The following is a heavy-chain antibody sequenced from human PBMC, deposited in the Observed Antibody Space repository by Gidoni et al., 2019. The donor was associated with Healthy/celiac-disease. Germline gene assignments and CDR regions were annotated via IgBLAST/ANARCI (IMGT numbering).Heavy chain of an antibody. CDR2: ISGSGGST. V-gene: IGHV3-23*01. CDR1: GFTFSSYA. Sequence: EVQLLESGGGLVQPGGSLRLSCAASGFTFSSYAMSWVRQAPGKGLEWVSAISGSGGSTYYADSVKGRFTISRDNSKNTLYLQMNSLRAEDTAVYYCAKGISSGWYGGGTDFDYWGQGTLVTVSS. CDR3: AKGISSGWYGGGTDFDY. J-gene: IGHJ4*02. D-gene: IGHD6-19*01.